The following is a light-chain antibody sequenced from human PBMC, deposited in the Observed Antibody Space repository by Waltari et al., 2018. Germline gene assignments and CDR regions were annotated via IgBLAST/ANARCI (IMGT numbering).Light chain of an antibody. CDR1: NLERKS. Sequence: SYVLTQPPSVSVAPGNTATIACGGNNLERKSVHWYQQKPGQTPVAVIYYDTERPSGISERFSGSNSGNTATLTISRVEAGDEADYYCQVWDSVSDHPVFGGGTKLTVL. CDR3: QVWDSVSDHPV. V-gene: IGLV3-21*04. CDR2: YDT. J-gene: IGLJ3*02.